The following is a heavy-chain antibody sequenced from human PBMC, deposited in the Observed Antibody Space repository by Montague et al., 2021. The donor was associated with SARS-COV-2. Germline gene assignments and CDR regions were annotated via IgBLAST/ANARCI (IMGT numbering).Heavy chain of an antibody. J-gene: IGHJ6*02. CDR2: IYYSGST. Sequence: SETLSLTCTVSGGSISSSSYYWGWIRQAPGKGLEWIGSIYYSGSTYYNPSLKSRVTISVDTSKNQFSLKLSSVTAADTAVYYCAGDPSRQLLLYPVGDYYYGMDVWGQGTTVTVSS. CDR3: AGDPSRQLLLYPVGDYYYGMDV. CDR1: GGSISSSSYY. D-gene: IGHD2-2*02. V-gene: IGHV4-39*07.